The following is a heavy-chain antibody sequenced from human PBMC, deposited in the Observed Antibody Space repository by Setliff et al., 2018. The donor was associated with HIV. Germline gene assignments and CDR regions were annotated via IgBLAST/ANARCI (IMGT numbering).Heavy chain of an antibody. CDR1: GFTFSNYA. Sequence: GGSLRLSCAASGFTFSNYAMNWVRQAPGKGLEWVSTISGSGGLTFYADSVKGRFTISRDNSKNTLYLQMNSLRAEDTVVYYCAKGQWLLSHWGFDPWGQGTLVTVSS. J-gene: IGHJ5*02. V-gene: IGHV3-23*01. D-gene: IGHD3-3*01. CDR3: AKGQWLLSHWGFDP. CDR2: ISGSGGLT.